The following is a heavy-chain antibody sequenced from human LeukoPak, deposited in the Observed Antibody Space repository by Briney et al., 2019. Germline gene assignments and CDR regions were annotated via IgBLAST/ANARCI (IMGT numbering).Heavy chain of an antibody. CDR1: GYTFTNYG. D-gene: IGHD1-1*01. J-gene: IGHJ4*02. CDR2: ISASNGDT. V-gene: IGHV1-18*01. CDR3: AREPHVERDDF. Sequence: GASVKVSFKASGYTFTNYGITWVRQATGQGLEWMGWISASNGDTHYSEKFQDRITVTTDTSTSTAYIELRSLVSDDTAVYYCAREPHVERDDFWGQGTLITVSS.